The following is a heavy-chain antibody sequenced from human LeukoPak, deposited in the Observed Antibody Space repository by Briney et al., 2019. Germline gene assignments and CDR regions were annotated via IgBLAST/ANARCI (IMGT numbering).Heavy chain of an antibody. J-gene: IGHJ4*02. D-gene: IGHD3-10*01. V-gene: IGHV3-23*01. CDR3: AKDQSSLLWFGEPPRVFDY. CDR2: ISGSGGST. Sequence: GGSLRLSCAAPGFTFSSYAMSWVRQAPGKGLEWVSAISGSGGSTYYADSVKGRFTISRDNSKNTLYLQMNSLRAEDTAVYYCAKDQSSLLWFGEPPRVFDYWGQGTLVTVSS. CDR1: GFTFSSYA.